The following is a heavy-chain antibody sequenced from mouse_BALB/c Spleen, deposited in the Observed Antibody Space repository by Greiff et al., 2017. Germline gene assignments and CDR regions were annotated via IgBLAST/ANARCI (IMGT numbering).Heavy chain of an antibody. CDR3: ARRPHYYGSSSYFDY. D-gene: IGHD1-1*01. CDR1: GYTFTSYW. V-gene: IGHV1-7*01. J-gene: IGHJ2*01. CDR2: INPSTGYT. Sequence: QVQLKQSGAELAKPGASVKMSCKASGYTFTSYWMHWVKQRPGQGLEWIGYINPSTGYTEYNQKFKDKATLTADKSSSTAYMQLSSLTSEDSAVYYCARRPHYYGSSSYFDYWGQGTTLTVSS.